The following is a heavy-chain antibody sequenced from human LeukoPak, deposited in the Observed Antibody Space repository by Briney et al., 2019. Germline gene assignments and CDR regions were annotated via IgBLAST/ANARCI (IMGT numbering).Heavy chain of an antibody. V-gene: IGHV4-59*11. CDR1: DDSFSTHY. D-gene: IGHD5-12*01. CDR2: ISSIGST. Sequence: SETLSLTCSVSDDSFSTHYWTWIRQPPGKGLEWIGYISSIGSTNYNPSLKSRVTISVDTSKKQFSLKMTSVTAADTAIYYCATGKLEASGFDFMLPFWGQGTLVSVSS. J-gene: IGHJ4*02. CDR3: ATGKLEASGFDFMLPF.